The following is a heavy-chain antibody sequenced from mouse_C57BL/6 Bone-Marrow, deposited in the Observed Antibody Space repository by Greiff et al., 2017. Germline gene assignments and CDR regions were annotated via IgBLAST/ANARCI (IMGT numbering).Heavy chain of an antibody. CDR3: TPVVAHFAY. J-gene: IGHJ2*01. CDR2: IDPENGDT. V-gene: IGHV14-4*01. D-gene: IGHD1-1*01. Sequence: EVQLQQSRAERVRPGASVKLWCTASGFNSKDAYMHWVKQRPEQGLEWIGWIDPENGDTEYASKFQGKATITADTSSNTAYLQLSSLTSEDTSVYYCTPVVAHFAYWGQGTTLTASS. CDR1: GFNSKDAY.